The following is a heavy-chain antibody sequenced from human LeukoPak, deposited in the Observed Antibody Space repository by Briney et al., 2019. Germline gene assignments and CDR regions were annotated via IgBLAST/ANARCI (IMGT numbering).Heavy chain of an antibody. CDR3: ARGFLTIFGVVIDAFDI. CDR2: INHSGST. D-gene: IGHD3-3*01. V-gene: IGHV4-34*01. Sequence: SETLSLTCAVYGGSFSGYYWSWIRQPPGKGLEWIGEINHSGSTNYNPSLKSRVTISVDTSKNQFSLKLSSVTAADTAVYYCARGFLTIFGVVIDAFDIWGQGTMVTVSS. J-gene: IGHJ3*02. CDR1: GGSFSGYY.